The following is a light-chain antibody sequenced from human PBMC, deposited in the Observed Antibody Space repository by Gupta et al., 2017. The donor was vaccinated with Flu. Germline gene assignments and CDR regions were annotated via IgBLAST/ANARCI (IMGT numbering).Light chain of an antibody. V-gene: IGLV2-23*01. Sequence: TISCSGSRSNSGTYSFGSWYQQAPDKAHKLSILEGSQRTAGVSTRFSGSKADNTASLTISGLEEEDEANYYCCSYAGSATGVFGGGTKLTVL. CDR3: CSYAGSATGV. CDR2: EGS. J-gene: IGLJ3*02. CDR1: RSNSGTYSF.